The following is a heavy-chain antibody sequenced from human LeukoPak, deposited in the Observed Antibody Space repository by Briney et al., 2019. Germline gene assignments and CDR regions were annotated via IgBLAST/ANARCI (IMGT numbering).Heavy chain of an antibody. D-gene: IGHD7-27*01. CDR3: ARAASGDSAY. CDR2: INHSGST. Sequence: SETLSLTCAVYGGSFSGYYWSWIRQPPGKGLEWIGEINHSGSTNYNPSLKSRVTISVDTSKNQFSLKLSSVTAMDTAVYYCARAASGDSAYWGQGTLVTVSS. V-gene: IGHV4-34*01. CDR1: GGSFSGYY. J-gene: IGHJ4*02.